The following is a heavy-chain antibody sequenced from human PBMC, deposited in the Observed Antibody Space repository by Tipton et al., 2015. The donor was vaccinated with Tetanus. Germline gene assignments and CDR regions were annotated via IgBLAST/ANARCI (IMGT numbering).Heavy chain of an antibody. J-gene: IGHJ4*02. CDR1: GYTCLSYW. V-gene: IGHV5-51*01. Sequence: QLVQSGAEVKKPGESLKISCKGSGYTCLSYWIGWVRQMPGKGLEWMGIVYPTDSTTKYSPSFQGQVTISADRSITTAYLRWSSLKASDTAIYYCARRRTTTALANYFDSWGQGTQVIVSS. CDR2: VYPTDSTT. D-gene: IGHD1-1*01. CDR3: ARRRTTTALANYFDS.